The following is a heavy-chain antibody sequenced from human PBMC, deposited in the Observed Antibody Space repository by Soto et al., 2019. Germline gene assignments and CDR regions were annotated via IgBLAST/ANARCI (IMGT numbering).Heavy chain of an antibody. CDR2: IYYSGST. D-gene: IGHD1-7*01. J-gene: IGHJ5*02. CDR3: ASLTGTTQHNKRPFDP. V-gene: IGHV4-31*03. CDR1: GGSISSGGYY. Sequence: PSGTLSLTCTVSGGSISSGGYYWSWIRQHPGKGLEWIGYIYYSGSTYYNPSLKSRVTISVDTSKNQFSLKLSSVTAADTAVYYCASLTGTTQHNKRPFDPWGQGTLVTVSS.